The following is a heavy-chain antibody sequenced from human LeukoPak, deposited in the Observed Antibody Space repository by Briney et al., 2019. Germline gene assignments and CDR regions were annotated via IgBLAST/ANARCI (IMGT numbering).Heavy chain of an antibody. J-gene: IGHJ4*02. D-gene: IGHD5-24*01. CDR1: GFTFSSYS. CDR2: IRQGRRGE. V-gene: IGHV3-7*01. Sequence: GGPLRLSCAASGFTFSSYSMAWVRQAPGKGLEFVANIRQGRRGEAYVDSVKGRFTISRDNARNSLFLQMNSLRAEDTAVYYCARWRWQQSEFDFWGQGTLVRVS. CDR3: ARWRWQQSEFDF.